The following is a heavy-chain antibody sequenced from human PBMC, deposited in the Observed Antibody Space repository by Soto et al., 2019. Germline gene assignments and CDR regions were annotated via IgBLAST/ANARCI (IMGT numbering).Heavy chain of an antibody. CDR3: VKDHPALEY. CDR1: GFTFSDYA. V-gene: IGHV3-64D*06. Sequence: PGGSLRLSCSASGFTFSDYAMHWVRQAPGKGLEYVSVIRSDGDRIYYAVSVKGRFTISRDNSKNTLFHQMNSLRPDDTAMYYCVKDHPALEYWGHGTLVTVSS. CDR2: IRSDGDRI. J-gene: IGHJ4*01.